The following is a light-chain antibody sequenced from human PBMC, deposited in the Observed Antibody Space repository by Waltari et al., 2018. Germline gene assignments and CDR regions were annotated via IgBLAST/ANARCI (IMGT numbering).Light chain of an antibody. J-gene: IGLJ2*01. V-gene: IGLV2-14*01. CDR2: GVS. CDR1: RSDVGAHNY. Sequence: QSALTQPASVSGSPGQSITISCPGTRSDVGAHNYVPWYQHHPGKAPKLMIYGVSNRPSGVSNRFSGSKSGNTASLTISGVQAEDEADYYCSSYTGSSTLVIFGGGTKLTVL. CDR3: SSYTGSSTLVI.